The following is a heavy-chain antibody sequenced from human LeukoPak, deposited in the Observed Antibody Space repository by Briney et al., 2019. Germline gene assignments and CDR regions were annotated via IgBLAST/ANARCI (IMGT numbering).Heavy chain of an antibody. CDR2: INHSGST. CDR3: ARGSEYYYDSSGYYDY. D-gene: IGHD3-22*01. J-gene: IGHJ4*02. V-gene: IGHV4-34*01. Sequence: PSETLSLTCAVYGGSFSGYYWSWIRQPPGKGLEWIGEINHSGSTNYNPSLKSRVTISVDTSKNQFSLKLSSVTAADTAVYYCARGSEYYYDSSGYYDYWGQGTLVTVSS. CDR1: GGSFSGYY.